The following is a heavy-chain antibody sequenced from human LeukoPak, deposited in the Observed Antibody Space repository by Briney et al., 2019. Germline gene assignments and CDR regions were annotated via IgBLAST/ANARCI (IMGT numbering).Heavy chain of an antibody. CDR1: GGSISSSSYY. J-gene: IGHJ4*02. CDR3: ARAPILGYCSGGRCFYFDF. CDR2: IYYSGST. D-gene: IGHD2-15*01. V-gene: IGHV4-39*01. Sequence: SETLSLTCTVSGGSISSSSYYWGWIRQPPGKGLEWIGSIYYSGSTYYNPSLKSRVTISVDTSKNQFSLKLSSVTAADTAVYYWARAPILGYCSGGRCFYFDFWGQGTLVTVSS.